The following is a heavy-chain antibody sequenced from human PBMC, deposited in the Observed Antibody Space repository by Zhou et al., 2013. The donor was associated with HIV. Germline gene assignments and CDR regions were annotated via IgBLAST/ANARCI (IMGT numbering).Heavy chain of an antibody. D-gene: IGHD3-3*01. CDR2: INPNSGGT. V-gene: IGHV1-2*02. J-gene: IGHJ4*02. Sequence: QVQLVQSGAEVKKPGASVKVSCKASGYTFTDYYIHWVRQAPGQGLEWMGWINPNSGGTNYAQKFQVRVTMTRDTSIRTAYMELSRLRSDDTAVYYCARGKQYYDFWSAYPYFFDYWGLGTLVTVSS. CDR1: GYTFTDYY. CDR3: ARGKQYYDFWSAYPYFFDY.